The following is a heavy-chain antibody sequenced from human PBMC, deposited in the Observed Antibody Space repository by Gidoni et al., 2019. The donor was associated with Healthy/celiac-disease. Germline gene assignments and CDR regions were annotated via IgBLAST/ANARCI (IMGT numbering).Heavy chain of an antibody. J-gene: IGHJ6*02. CDR1: GFTFSRYA. V-gene: IGHV3-23*01. Sequence: EVQLLESGGGLVQPGGSLRLSCAASGFTFSRYAMSWVRQAPGKGLEWVSAISGSGGSTYYADSVKGRFTISRDNSKNTLYLQMNSLRAEDTAVHYCAKDAYYYDSSGYPRVGYYYGMDVWGQGTTVTVSS. CDR3: AKDAYYYDSSGYPRVGYYYGMDV. D-gene: IGHD3-22*01. CDR2: ISGSGGST.